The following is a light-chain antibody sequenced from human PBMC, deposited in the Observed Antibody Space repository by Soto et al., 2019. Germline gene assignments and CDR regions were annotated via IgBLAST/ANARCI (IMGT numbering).Light chain of an antibody. V-gene: IGKV1-6*01. CDR3: LQDYAYPRT. J-gene: IGKJ1*01. CDR1: QAIRND. Sequence: AIQMTQSPSSLSASVGDRVTITCRASQAIRNDLAWYQQRPGKAPNLLIYASSNLQSGVPSRFRGSGSGTDFTLTISSLQPDDFATYYCLQDYAYPRTFGQGTKVEI. CDR2: ASS.